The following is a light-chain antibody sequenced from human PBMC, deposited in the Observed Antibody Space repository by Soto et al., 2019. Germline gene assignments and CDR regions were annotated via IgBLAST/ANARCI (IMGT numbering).Light chain of an antibody. CDR1: QSISSY. J-gene: IGKJ1*01. V-gene: IGKV1-39*01. Sequence: DIHLTQSPSSLSASVGHRVTITCRANQSISSYLQWYQHKPGRVPKLLVYAASNLQSGVPSRFSGTGSGTDFTLTIASLQPEDFATYYCHQSYNIPQTFGQGTKVDIK. CDR2: AAS. CDR3: HQSYNIPQT.